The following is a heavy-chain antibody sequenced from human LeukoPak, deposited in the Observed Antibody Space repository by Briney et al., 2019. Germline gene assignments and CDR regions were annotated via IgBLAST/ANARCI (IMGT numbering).Heavy chain of an antibody. CDR2: IYHSGNT. Sequence: SETLSLTCAVSGDSISSSHWWSWVRQSPGKGLEWIGEIYHSGNTNYNPSLKSRAAISLDKSSNQFSLRLTSVTAADTAVYYCARRRYGSGSYTGRQRRPNWFDPWGQGTLVTVSS. V-gene: IGHV4-4*02. CDR3: ARRRYGSGSYTGRQRRPNWFDP. CDR1: GDSISSSHW. J-gene: IGHJ5*02. D-gene: IGHD3-10*01.